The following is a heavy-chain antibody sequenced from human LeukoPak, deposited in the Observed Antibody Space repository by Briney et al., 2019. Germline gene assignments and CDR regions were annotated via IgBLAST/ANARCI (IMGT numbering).Heavy chain of an antibody. J-gene: IGHJ6*03. CDR2: INHSGST. Sequence: PSETLSHTCAVYGGSFSGYYWSWIRQPPGKGLEWIGEINHSGSTNYNPNLKNRVTRSVDTSKNQFSLKLSSATAADTAVYYCARGPRPYYYYMDVWGKGTTVTVSS. CDR3: ARGPRPYYYYMDV. V-gene: IGHV4-34*01. CDR1: GGSFSGYY.